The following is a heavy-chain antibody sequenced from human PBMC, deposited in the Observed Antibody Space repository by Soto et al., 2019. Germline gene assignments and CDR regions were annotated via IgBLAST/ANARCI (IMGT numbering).Heavy chain of an antibody. Sequence: HPGGSLRLSCAASGFTFSSYAMSWVRQAPGKGLEWVSAISGSGGSTYYADSVKGRFTISRDNSKNTLYLQMNSLRAEDTAVYYCAKDKVLRFLEWSPNFDYWGQGTLVTVSS. CDR2: ISGSGGST. J-gene: IGHJ4*02. CDR1: GFTFSSYA. V-gene: IGHV3-23*01. CDR3: AKDKVLRFLEWSPNFDY. D-gene: IGHD3-3*01.